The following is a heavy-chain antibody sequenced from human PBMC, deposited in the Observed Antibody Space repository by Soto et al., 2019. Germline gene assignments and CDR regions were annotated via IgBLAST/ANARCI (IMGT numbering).Heavy chain of an antibody. J-gene: IGHJ4*02. CDR2: INQDGSVK. CDR1: GFSFSMFW. D-gene: IGHD3-22*01. CDR3: ARFRRYQYDSTGYTY. V-gene: IGHV3-7*01. Sequence: PGGSLRLSCATSGFSFSMFWMSWVRQAPGKGLEWVANINQDGSVKSYVDSLRGRFTISRDNAKNSLSLQINSLRVDDTAVYYCARFRRYQYDSTGYTYWGQGTLVTVSS.